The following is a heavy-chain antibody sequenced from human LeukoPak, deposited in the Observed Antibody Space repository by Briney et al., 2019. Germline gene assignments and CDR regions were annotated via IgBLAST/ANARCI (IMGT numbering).Heavy chain of an antibody. CDR1: GSRFTSYW. D-gene: IGHD1-26*01. CDR3: ARLGSGSDY. J-gene: IGHJ4*02. CDR2: IYPGDSDT. V-gene: IGHV5-51*01. Sequence: GASLKISCKGSGSRFTSYWIGWVREMPGKGLEWMGIIYPGDSDTKYSPSFQGQVTISADKSISSAYVQWSSLKASDTAMYYCARLGSGSDYWGQGTLVTVSS.